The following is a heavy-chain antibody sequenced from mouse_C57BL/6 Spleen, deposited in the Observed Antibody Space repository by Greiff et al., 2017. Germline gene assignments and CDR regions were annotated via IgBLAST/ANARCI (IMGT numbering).Heavy chain of an antibody. CDR1: GYSFTGYY. Sequence: DVQLQESGPELVKPGASVKISCTASGYSFTGYYMNWVKQSPEKSLEWIGEINPSTGGTTYNQKFKAKATLTVDKSSSTAYMQLKSLTAEDSAVYYCARTGDYDEGGYAMDYWGQGTSVTVSS. J-gene: IGHJ4*01. D-gene: IGHD2-4*01. V-gene: IGHV1-42*01. CDR3: ARTGDYDEGGYAMDY. CDR2: INPSTGGT.